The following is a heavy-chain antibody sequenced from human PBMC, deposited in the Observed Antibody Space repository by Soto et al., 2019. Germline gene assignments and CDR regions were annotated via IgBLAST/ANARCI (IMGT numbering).Heavy chain of an antibody. CDR3: ARDYYDSSGYYYYYYGMDV. J-gene: IGHJ6*02. V-gene: IGHV3-11*06. CDR1: GFTFSDYY. CDR2: ISSSSSYT. Sequence: GGSLRLSCAASGFTFSDYYMSWIRQAPGKGLEWVSYISSSSSYTNYADSVKGRFTISRDNAKNSLYLQMNSLRAEDTAVYYCARDYYDSSGYYYYYYGMDVWGQGTTVTVSS. D-gene: IGHD3-22*01.